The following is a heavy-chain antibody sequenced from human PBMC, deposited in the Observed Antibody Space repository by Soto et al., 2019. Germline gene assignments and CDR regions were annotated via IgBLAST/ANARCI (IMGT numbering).Heavy chain of an antibody. Sequence: QVQLQESGPGLMKPSETLSLTCTVSGGSVSNDAYYWRWIRQHAGKGLEWIGYIYHSGSTYYNPSLKSRVIISVDMSQNQFSLRLNSVTAADTAVYYCARPGIGWEFPFDHWGQGTLVNVSS. CDR2: IYHSGST. V-gene: IGHV4-61*08. J-gene: IGHJ4*02. D-gene: IGHD1-26*01. CDR3: ARPGIGWEFPFDH. CDR1: GGSVSNDAYY.